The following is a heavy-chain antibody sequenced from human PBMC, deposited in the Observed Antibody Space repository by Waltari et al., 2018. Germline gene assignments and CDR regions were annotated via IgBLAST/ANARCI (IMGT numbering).Heavy chain of an antibody. J-gene: IGHJ4*02. Sequence: QVQLQESGPGLVKPSQTLSLTCTVPGGSISSGSYYWSWIRQPAGKGLEWIGRIYTSGSTNYNPSLKSRVTISVDTSKNQFSLKLSSVTAADTAVYYCAGARGIVGATTYWGQGTLVTVSS. D-gene: IGHD1-26*01. CDR2: IYTSGST. CDR1: GGSISSGSYY. V-gene: IGHV4-61*02. CDR3: AGARGIVGATTY.